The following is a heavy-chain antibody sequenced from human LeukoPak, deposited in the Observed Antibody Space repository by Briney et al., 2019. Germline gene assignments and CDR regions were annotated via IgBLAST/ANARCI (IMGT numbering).Heavy chain of an antibody. CDR1: GGSFSGYY. Sequence: SETLSLTCAVYGGSFSGYYWGWIRQPPGKGLEWIGSIYHSGSTYYNPSLKSRVTISVDTSKNQFSLKLSSVTAADTAVYYCARDNYDFWSGQSYNWFDPWGQGTLVTVSS. V-gene: IGHV4-38-2*02. J-gene: IGHJ5*02. CDR2: IYHSGST. CDR3: ARDNYDFWSGQSYNWFDP. D-gene: IGHD3-3*01.